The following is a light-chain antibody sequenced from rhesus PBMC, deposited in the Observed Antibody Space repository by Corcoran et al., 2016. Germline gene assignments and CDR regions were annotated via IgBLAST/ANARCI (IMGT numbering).Light chain of an antibody. CDR3: QQYSNWLT. CDR2: DAS. V-gene: IGKV3-35*01. J-gene: IGKJ4*01. Sequence: EIVLTQSPATLSLSLGERATLSCRASQSVSISLAWYQQKPGQAPRLLIYDASSRAPGIPDRFRGSGSGTDFPITISSLEPEDVGVYYCQQYSNWLTFGGGTKVELK. CDR1: QSVSIS.